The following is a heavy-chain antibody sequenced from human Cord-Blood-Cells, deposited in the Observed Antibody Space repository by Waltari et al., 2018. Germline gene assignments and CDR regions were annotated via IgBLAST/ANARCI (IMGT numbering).Heavy chain of an antibody. J-gene: IGHJ1*01. V-gene: IGHV3-30*04. D-gene: IGHD6-13*01. CDR2: ISYDGSNK. CDR1: GFTFSSYA. Sequence: QVQLVESGGGVVQPGRSLRLSCAASGFTFSSYAMHWVRKAPGKGLAWVAVISYDGSNKYYADSVKGRVTISRDNSKNTLYLQMNSLRAEDTAVYYCARCIAAAGTGYFQHWGQGTLVTVSS. CDR3: ARCIAAAGTGYFQH.